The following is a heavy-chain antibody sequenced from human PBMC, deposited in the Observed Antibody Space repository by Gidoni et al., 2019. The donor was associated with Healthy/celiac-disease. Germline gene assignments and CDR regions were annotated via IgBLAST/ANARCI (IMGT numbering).Heavy chain of an antibody. V-gene: IGHV3-74*01. D-gene: IGHD4-17*01. Sequence: EVQLVESGGGLVQPGGSLRLSCAASGFTFSSYWMHWVRQAPGKGLVWVSRINSDGSSTSYADSVKGRFTISRDNAKNTLYLQMNSLRAEDTAVYYCARDLGEDYGDGFANDAFDIWGQGTMVTVSS. CDR3: ARDLGEDYGDGFANDAFDI. CDR2: INSDGSST. CDR1: GFTFSSYW. J-gene: IGHJ3*02.